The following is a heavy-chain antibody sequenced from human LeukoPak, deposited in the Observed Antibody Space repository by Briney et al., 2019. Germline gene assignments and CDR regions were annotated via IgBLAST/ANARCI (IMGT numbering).Heavy chain of an antibody. V-gene: IGHV4-59*08. CDR3: ARHAPYSKYALDY. CDR1: DGSISTYF. CDR2: IYYSGIT. Sequence: PSETLSLTCTVSDGSISTYFWSWIRQPPGKGLEWIGYIYYSGITNYNPSLKSRVTISVDTSKNQFSLKLSSVTAADTAVYYCARHAPYSKYALDYWGQGTLVTVSS. D-gene: IGHD4-11*01. J-gene: IGHJ4*02.